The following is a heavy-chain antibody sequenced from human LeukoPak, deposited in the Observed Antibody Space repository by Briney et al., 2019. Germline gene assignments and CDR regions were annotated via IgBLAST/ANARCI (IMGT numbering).Heavy chain of an antibody. CDR2: IYSGGST. CDR1: GFTVSSNY. V-gene: IGHV3-66*02. D-gene: IGHD4-17*01. J-gene: IGHJ4*02. Sequence: GGSLRLSCAASGFTVSSNYMSWVRQAPGKGLEWVPVIYSGGSTYYADSVKGRFTISRDNSKNTLYLQMNSLRAEDTAVYYCARDLNYGDYLDYWGQGTLVTVSS. CDR3: ARDLNYGDYLDY.